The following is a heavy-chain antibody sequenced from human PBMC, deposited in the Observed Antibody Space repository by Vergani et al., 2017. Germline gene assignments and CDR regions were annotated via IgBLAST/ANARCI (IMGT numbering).Heavy chain of an antibody. CDR3: ARGPSGWLSDY. CDR1: GYTFTSHG. CDR2: FNTYKENT. Sequence: QLVQSGAEVKKPGASVKVSCKASGYTFTSHGISWVRQAPGQGREGMGWFNTYKENTNYAQKFQGRVTLTTDTSTNTSYMDLRSRRSDATAVYYCARGPSGWLSDYWGQGTLVTVSS. V-gene: IGHV1-18*04. J-gene: IGHJ4*02. D-gene: IGHD6-19*01.